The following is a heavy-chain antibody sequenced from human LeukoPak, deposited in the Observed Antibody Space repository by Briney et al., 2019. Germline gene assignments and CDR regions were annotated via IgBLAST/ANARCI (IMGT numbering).Heavy chain of an antibody. V-gene: IGHV3-20*04. CDR3: ARGAGSGYYFYMDV. CDR2: TNWNGDST. CDR1: GFIFDDYG. J-gene: IGHJ6*03. D-gene: IGHD3-10*01. Sequence: PGGSLRLSCAASGFIFDDYGMNWVRQAPGKGLEWVSGTNWNGDSTGYVDSVKGRFTISRDNAKNSLYLQMNSLRVEDTALYYCARGAGSGYYFYMDVWGKGTTVTVSS.